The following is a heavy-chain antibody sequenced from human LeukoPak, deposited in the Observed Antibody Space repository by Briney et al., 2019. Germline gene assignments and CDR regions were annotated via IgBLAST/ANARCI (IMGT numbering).Heavy chain of an antibody. CDR1: GGSISSYY. CDR2: IYYSGST. D-gene: IGHD3-22*01. J-gene: IGHJ3*02. Sequence: SETLSLTCTVSGGSISSYYWGWIRQPPGKGLEWIGSIYYSGSTYYNPSLKSRVTISVDTSKNQFSLKLSSVTAAGTAVYYCARERYYYDSSGYYHDAFDIWGQGTMVTVSS. CDR3: ARERYYYDSSGYYHDAFDI. V-gene: IGHV4-39*07.